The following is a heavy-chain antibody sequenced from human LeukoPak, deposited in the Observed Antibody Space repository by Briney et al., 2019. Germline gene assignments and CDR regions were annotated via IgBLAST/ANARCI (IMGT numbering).Heavy chain of an antibody. CDR1: GFPFSSFS. CDR3: ARGVLEWFTN. CDR2: ISSSGSTI. V-gene: IGHV3-48*01. D-gene: IGHD3-3*01. Sequence: GGSLRLSCAASGFPFSSFSMNWVRQAPGKGLEWISYISSSGSTIYYADSVKGRFTISRDNAKNSLYLQMNSLRAEDTAVYYCARGVLEWFTNWGQGTLVTVSS. J-gene: IGHJ4*02.